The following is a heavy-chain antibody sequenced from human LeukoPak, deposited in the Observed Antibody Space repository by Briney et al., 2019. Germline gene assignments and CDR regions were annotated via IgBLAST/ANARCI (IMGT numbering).Heavy chain of an antibody. CDR2: IYSSETT. V-gene: IGHV4-61*01. J-gene: IGHJ3*02. CDR3: ARRNDFHI. CDR1: GGSVSSGSYY. Sequence: SETLSLTCIVSGGSVSSGSYYWSWIRQPPGKGLEWIGYIYSSETTNYKPSLKSRVTISADTSKNQISLKLTSVTAADTAIYYCARRNDFHIWGQGTMVTVSS.